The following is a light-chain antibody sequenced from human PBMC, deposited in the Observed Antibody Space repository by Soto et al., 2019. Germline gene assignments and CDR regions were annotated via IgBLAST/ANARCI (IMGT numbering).Light chain of an antibody. J-gene: IGKJ4*01. CDR3: QRYYNTPLT. Sequence: DIVMTQSPDYLAVSLGERATINCKSSQSLLYRSNNKNYLAWYQQKPGQPPKLLIYWASTRESGVPDRFSGSGSGTDFTLTISSPQPEDVAVYYCQRYYNTPLTFGGGTRVEIK. CDR1: QSLLYRSNNKNY. CDR2: WAS. V-gene: IGKV4-1*01.